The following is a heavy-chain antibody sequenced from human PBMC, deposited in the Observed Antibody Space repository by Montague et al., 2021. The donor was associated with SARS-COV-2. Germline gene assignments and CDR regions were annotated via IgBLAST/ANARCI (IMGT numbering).Heavy chain of an antibody. Sequence: SETLSLTCAVHGGSFSTYSWNWIRQPPGKGLEWIGEIHHGGSTNYNPSLKSRVTISADTSKNQFSLKLTSVAAADTAVYYCARLGDGVVPSPILGVGPYYSYYYMDFGGKGTTVTVSS. CDR2: IHHGGST. CDR1: GGSFSTYS. CDR3: ARLGDGVVPSPILGVGPYYSYYYMDF. J-gene: IGHJ6*03. D-gene: IGHD3-10*01. V-gene: IGHV4-34*01.